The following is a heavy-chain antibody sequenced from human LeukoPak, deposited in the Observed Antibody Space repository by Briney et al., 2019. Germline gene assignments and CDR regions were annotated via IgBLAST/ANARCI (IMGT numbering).Heavy chain of an antibody. V-gene: IGHV3-23*01. CDR1: GFTFSSYG. CDR2: ISGSGGST. Sequence: GGSLRLSCAASGFTFSSYGMSWVRQAPGKGLEWVSVISGSGGSTYYADSVKGRFTISRDNSKNTLYLQMNSLRAEDTAVYYCAKSRRYYYDSNDYWGQGTLVTVSS. J-gene: IGHJ4*02. CDR3: AKSRRYYYDSNDY. D-gene: IGHD3-22*01.